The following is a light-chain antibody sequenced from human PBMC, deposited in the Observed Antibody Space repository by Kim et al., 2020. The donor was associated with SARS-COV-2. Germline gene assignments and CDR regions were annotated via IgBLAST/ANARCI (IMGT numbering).Light chain of an antibody. CDR1: ESVNSY. J-gene: IGKJ4*01. CDR2: DAS. V-gene: IGKV3-11*01. CDR3: QQRSDWPPT. Sequence: LSPGESAALSCRASESVNSYLAWYQQRPGQAPRLLIHDASTRATGIPDRFSGTGSGTDFILNISRLEPADSEVYYCQQRSDWPPTFGAGTKVDIK.